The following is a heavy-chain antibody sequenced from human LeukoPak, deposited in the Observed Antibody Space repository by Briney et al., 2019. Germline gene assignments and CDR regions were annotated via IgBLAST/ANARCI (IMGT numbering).Heavy chain of an antibody. Sequence: GGSLRLSCAASGFTFSSYAMSWVRQAPGKGLEWVSALSGSGGTTYYADSVKGRFTISRDTSKNTLFLQMNSLRAEDTAVYYRAKAPGYSTYYFDYWGQGTLVTVSS. CDR1: GFTFSSYA. V-gene: IGHV3-23*01. CDR2: LSGSGGTT. J-gene: IGHJ4*02. CDR3: AKAPGYSTYYFDY. D-gene: IGHD3/OR15-3a*01.